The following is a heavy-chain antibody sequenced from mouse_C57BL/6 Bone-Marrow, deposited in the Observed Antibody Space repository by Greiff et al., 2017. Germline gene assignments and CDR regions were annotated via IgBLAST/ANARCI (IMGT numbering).Heavy chain of an antibody. D-gene: IGHD1-1*01. CDR3: ASYYYGSSSFDV. CDR2: IYPGSGST. V-gene: IGHV1-55*01. CDR1: GYTFTSYW. Sequence: VQLQQSGAELVKPGASVKMSCKASGYTFTSYWITWVKQRPGQGLEWIGDIYPGSGSTNYNEKFKSKATLTVDTSSSTAYMQLISLTSEDSAVYYCASYYYGSSSFDVWGTGTTVTVSS. J-gene: IGHJ1*03.